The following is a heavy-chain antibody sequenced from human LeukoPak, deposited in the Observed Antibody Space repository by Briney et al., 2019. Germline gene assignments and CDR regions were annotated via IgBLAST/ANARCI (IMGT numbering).Heavy chain of an antibody. V-gene: IGHV1-69*06. CDR3: ARVRNGYCSSTSCYD. CDR1: VGTFNIYG. CDR2: IIPIFGTA. D-gene: IGHD2-2*03. Sequence: SVTVSLTSSVGTFNIYGISWVRLAPGQGRGGMGRIIPIFGTANYAQKFQGRVTITADTSTSTAYMELSSLRSEDTAVYYCARVRNGYCSSTSCYDWGQGTLVTVSS. J-gene: IGHJ4*02.